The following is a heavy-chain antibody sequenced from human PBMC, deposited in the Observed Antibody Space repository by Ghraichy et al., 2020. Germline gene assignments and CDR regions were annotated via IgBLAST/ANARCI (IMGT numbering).Heavy chain of an antibody. V-gene: IGHV1-69*13. CDR3: ARKGGSHNSGSYHILDY. J-gene: IGHJ4*02. D-gene: IGHD1-26*01. CDR2: IIPIFHTT. CDR1: GGTFNSFP. Sequence: SVKVSCKASGGTFNSFPISWVRQASGHGLEWMGGIIPIFHTTTYAQKFQGRFTITADESTSTVYMELSSLRSDDTAVYYCARKGGSHNSGSYHILDYWGQGTLVTVSS.